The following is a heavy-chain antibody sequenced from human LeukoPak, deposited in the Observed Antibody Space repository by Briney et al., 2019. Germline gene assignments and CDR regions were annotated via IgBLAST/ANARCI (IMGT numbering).Heavy chain of an antibody. Sequence: GGSLRLSCAASGFTFSTNWMHWVRLAPGKGLVWVARLNSDGSSASYADPVKGRFTISRDNAKKTLFLQMDSLRAEDTAVYYCARGPGVAAAGTYYFDCWGQGTLATVSS. CDR3: ARGPGVAAAGTYYFDC. V-gene: IGHV3-74*01. CDR2: LNSDGSSA. D-gene: IGHD6-13*01. J-gene: IGHJ4*02. CDR1: GFTFSTNW.